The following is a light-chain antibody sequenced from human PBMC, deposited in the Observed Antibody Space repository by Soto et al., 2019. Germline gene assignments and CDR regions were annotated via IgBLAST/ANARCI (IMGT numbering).Light chain of an antibody. CDR2: GAS. CDR3: QQRSNWPIT. CDR1: QSVSSNY. Sequence: EIVLTKSPGTLSLSPGERATLSCRASQSVSSNYLAWYQQKPGQAPRLLIYGASTRATGIPDRFSGSGSGTDFTLTISRLEPEDSAVYYCQQRSNWPITFGQGTRLEI. J-gene: IGKJ5*01. V-gene: IGKV3D-20*02.